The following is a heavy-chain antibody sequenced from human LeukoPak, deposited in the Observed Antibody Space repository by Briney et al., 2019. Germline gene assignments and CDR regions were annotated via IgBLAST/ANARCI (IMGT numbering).Heavy chain of an antibody. D-gene: IGHD6-13*01. V-gene: IGHV4-34*01. CDR3: ARVDTKGIIAAAGTEDY. J-gene: IGHJ4*02. CDR2: INHSGST. CDR1: GGSFSGYY. Sequence: SETLSLTCAVYGGSFSGYYWSWIRQPPGKGLGWIGEINHSGSTNYNPSLKSRVTISVDTSKNQFSLKLSSVTAADTAVYYCARVDTKGIIAAAGTEDYWGQGTLVTVSS.